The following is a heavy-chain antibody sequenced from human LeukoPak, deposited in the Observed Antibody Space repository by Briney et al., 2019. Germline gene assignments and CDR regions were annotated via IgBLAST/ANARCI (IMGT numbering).Heavy chain of an antibody. CDR2: IYTSGST. CDR3: ARLGGQGYYGSGSYYLYFDY. CDR1: GGSISSYY. V-gene: IGHV4-4*07. D-gene: IGHD3-10*01. Sequence: SETLSLTCTVSGGSISSYYWSWIRQPAGKGLEWIGRIYTSGSTNYNPSLKSRVTISVDTSKNQFSLNLSSVTAADTAVYYCARLGGQGYYGSGSYYLYFDYWGQGTLVTVSS. J-gene: IGHJ4*02.